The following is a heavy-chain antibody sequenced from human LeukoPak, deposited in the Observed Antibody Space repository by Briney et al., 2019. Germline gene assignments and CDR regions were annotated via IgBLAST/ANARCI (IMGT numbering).Heavy chain of an antibody. J-gene: IGHJ5*02. CDR2: ISADAVDT. CDR3: AKDVWWSVS. D-gene: IGHD2-8*02. Sequence: PGGSLRLSCVASGFTFSNHAMTWVRQAPGKGLEWVSAISADAVDTFYAPSVKGRFTISRDNSKNTPYLQINSLRAEDTAMYHCAKDVWWSVSWGQGTLVTVSS. V-gene: IGHV3-23*01. CDR1: GFTFSNHA.